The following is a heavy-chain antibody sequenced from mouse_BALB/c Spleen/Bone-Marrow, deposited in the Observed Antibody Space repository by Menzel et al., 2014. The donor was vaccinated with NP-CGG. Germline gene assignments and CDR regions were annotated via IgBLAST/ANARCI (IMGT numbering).Heavy chain of an antibody. CDR1: GYTFTSYW. CDR2: IDPSDSET. J-gene: IGHJ4*01. V-gene: IGHV1-74*01. D-gene: IGHD2-3*01. CDR3: ARALGDGYYYAMDY. Sequence: VQLQQSGAELVKPGAPVKLSCKASGYTFTSYWMNWVKQRPGRGLEWIGRIDPSDSETHYNQKFKDKATLTVDKSSNTAYIQLSSLTSEDSAVYYCARALGDGYYYAMDYWGQGTSVTVSS.